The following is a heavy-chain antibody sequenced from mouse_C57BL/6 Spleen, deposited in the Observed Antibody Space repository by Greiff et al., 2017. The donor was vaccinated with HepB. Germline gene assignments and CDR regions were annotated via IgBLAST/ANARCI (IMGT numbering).Heavy chain of an antibody. CDR3: ARVDSSGYEEVYFDY. V-gene: IGHV1-26*01. D-gene: IGHD3-2*02. CDR1: GYTFTDYY. Sequence: VQLQQSGPELVKPGASVKISCKASGYTFTDYYMNWVKQSHGKSLEWIGDINPNNGGTSYNQKFKGKATLTVDKSSSTAYMELRSLTSEDSAVYYCARVDSSGYEEVYFDYWGQGTTLTVSS. J-gene: IGHJ2*01. CDR2: INPNNGGT.